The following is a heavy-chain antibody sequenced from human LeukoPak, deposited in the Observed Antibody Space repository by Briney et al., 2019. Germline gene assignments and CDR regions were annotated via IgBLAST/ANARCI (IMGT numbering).Heavy chain of an antibody. CDR3: ARGWYCSSTSCYPCYMDV. CDR1: GGSISSYY. D-gene: IGHD2-2*01. J-gene: IGHJ6*03. CDR2: IYYSGST. Sequence: SETLSLTCTVSGGSISSYYWSWIRQPPGKGLEWIGYIYYSGSTNYNPSLKSRVTISVDTSKNQFSLKLSSVTAADTAVHYCARGWYCSSTSCYPCYMDVWGKGTTVTVSS. V-gene: IGHV4-59*01.